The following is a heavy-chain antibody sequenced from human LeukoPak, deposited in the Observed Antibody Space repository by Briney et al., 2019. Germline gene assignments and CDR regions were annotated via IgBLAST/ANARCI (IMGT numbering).Heavy chain of an antibody. CDR2: IYYSGST. V-gene: IGHV4-59*08. Sequence: SETLSLTCTVSGGSISSYYWSWIRQPPGKGLEWIGYIYYSGSTNYNPSLKSRVTISVDTSKNQFSLKLSSVTAADTAVYYCATTRWGYSSSWYTFDYWGQGTLVTVS. J-gene: IGHJ4*02. D-gene: IGHD6-13*01. CDR3: ATTRWGYSSSWYTFDY. CDR1: GGSISSYY.